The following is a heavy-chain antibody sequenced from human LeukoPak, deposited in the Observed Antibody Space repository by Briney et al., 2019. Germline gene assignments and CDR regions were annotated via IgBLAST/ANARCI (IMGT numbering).Heavy chain of an antibody. V-gene: IGHV3-74*01. CDR3: AKSGSSWPNWFDP. CDR2: INSDGINT. Sequence: GGSLRLSCAASGFTFSSYWMHWVRQAPGKGLVWVSRINSDGINTSYADSVKGRFTISRDNAKNTLYLQMNSLRAEDTAVYYCAKSGSSWPNWFDPWGQGTLVTVSS. D-gene: IGHD6-13*01. CDR1: GFTFSSYW. J-gene: IGHJ5*02.